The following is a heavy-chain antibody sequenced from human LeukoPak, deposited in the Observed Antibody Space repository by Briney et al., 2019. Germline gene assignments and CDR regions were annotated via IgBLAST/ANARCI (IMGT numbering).Heavy chain of an antibody. CDR3: ARDLDYVVYSEY. CDR1: GFTFSNYY. V-gene: IGHV3-11*01. D-gene: IGHD4-17*01. Sequence: PGGSLRLSCAASGFTFSNYYMSWIRQAPGKGLEWVSYISGSGSTIYYADSVKGRFTISRDNAKNSLYLQMNSLRAEDTAVYYCARDLDYVVYSEYWGQGTLVTVSS. J-gene: IGHJ4*02. CDR2: ISGSGSTI.